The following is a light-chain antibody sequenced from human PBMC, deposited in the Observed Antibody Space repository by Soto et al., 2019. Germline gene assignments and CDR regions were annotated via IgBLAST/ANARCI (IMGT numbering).Light chain of an antibody. J-gene: IGKJ3*01. CDR3: QQYRSSPFT. CDR2: DAS. CDR1: QSVSSSY. V-gene: IGKV3-20*01. Sequence: EIVLTQSPGTLSLSPGERATLSCRASQSVSSSYLAWFQKKPGQAPRLLIYDASSRATGIPDRFSGSGSGTDFTLTISRLEPEDFAVYYCQQYRSSPFTFGPGTKVDIK.